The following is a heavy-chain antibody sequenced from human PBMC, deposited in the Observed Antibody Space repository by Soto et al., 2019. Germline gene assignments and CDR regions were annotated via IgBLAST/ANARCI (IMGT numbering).Heavy chain of an antibody. V-gene: IGHV6-1*01. CDR1: WDSVSSQSAV. CDR2: TYYRSKWGN. D-gene: IGHD2-15*01. Sequence: SQTLSLTCAISWDSVSSQSAVWNWIRQSPSRGLEWLGRTYYRSKWGNDYALSVKGRITISPDTSKNQFYLQLDSVTPEDTAVYYCAKSPPDCTGGRCYSFNYWGQGTRVTVSS. J-gene: IGHJ4*02. CDR3: AKSPPDCTGGRCYSFNY.